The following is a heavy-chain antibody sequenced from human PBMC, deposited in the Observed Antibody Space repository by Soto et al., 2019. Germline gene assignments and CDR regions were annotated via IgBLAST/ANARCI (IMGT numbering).Heavy chain of an antibody. CDR2: IPSKTHTYAT. CDR3: ARQHLDVPVASAIDY. CDR1: GFTFSGST. V-gene: IGHV3-73*02. Sequence: EVQLVESGGGLVQPGGSLKLSCAASGFTFSGSTIHWVRQTSGKGLEWVGSIPSKTHTYATAYAASVKGRFTISRDDSKNTAYLQMDSLKTEDTAVYYCARQHLDVPVASAIDYWGQGTLVTVSS. D-gene: IGHD6-19*01. J-gene: IGHJ4*02.